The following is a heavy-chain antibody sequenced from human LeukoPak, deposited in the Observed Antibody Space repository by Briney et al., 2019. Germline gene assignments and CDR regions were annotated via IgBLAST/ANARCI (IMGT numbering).Heavy chain of an antibody. CDR1: GFTLDDYA. CDR2: ISWNSGSI. V-gene: IGHV3-9*03. D-gene: IGHD3-22*01. Sequence: GGSLRLSCAASGFTLDDYAMHWVRQAPGKGLKWVSGISWNSGSIGYADSVKGRFTISRDNAKNSLYLQMNSLRAEDMALYYCAKDKEYYYDSSGYYDYWGQGTLVIVSS. J-gene: IGHJ4*02. CDR3: AKDKEYYYDSSGYYDY.